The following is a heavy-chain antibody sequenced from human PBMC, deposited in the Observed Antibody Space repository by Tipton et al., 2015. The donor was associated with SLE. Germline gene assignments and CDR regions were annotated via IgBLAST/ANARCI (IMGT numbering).Heavy chain of an antibody. CDR2: VYDSGST. CDR1: GGSIGRSSYY. J-gene: IGHJ4*02. CDR3: ATTGGY. V-gene: IGHV4-39*01. D-gene: IGHD4-17*01. Sequence: TLSLTCTVSGGSIGRSSYYWGWIRQPRGKGLERIASVYDSGSTYYNPSLKSRGTISVDTSKNQFSLRLSSVTAADTAVYYCATTGGYWGQGTLVTVSS.